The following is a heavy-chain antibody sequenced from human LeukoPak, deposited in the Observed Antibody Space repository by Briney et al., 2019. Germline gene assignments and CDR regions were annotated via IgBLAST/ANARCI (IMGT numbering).Heavy chain of an antibody. J-gene: IGHJ5*02. V-gene: IGHV4-34*01. Sequence: SETLSLTCAVYGRSFNGYYWSWLRQPPGKGLEWIGEINHSGSTNYNPSLKSRVTIPVDTSKNQFSLKLSSVTAADTAVYYCARVRWSSGYYLHWFDPWGQGTLVTVSS. D-gene: IGHD3-22*01. CDR1: GRSFNGYY. CDR2: INHSGST. CDR3: ARVRWSSGYYLHWFDP.